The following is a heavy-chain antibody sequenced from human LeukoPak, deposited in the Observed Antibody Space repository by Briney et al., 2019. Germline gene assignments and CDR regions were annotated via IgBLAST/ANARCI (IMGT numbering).Heavy chain of an antibody. CDR3: TRVPYYYGSGSLYYYYGMDV. V-gene: IGHV3-49*04. CDR2: IRRKACGGTT. CDR1: GFTFGDYA. Sequence: GGSLRLSCTASGFTFGDYAMSWVRQAPGKGLEWVGFIRRKACGGTTEYAASVKGRFTISRDDSKSIAYLQMNSLKTEDTAVYYCTRVPYYYGSGSLYYYYGMDVWGKGTTVTVSS. J-gene: IGHJ6*04. D-gene: IGHD3-10*01.